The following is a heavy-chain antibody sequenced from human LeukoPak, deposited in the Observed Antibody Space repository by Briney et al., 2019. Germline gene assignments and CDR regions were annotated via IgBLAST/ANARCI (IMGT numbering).Heavy chain of an antibody. D-gene: IGHD5-18*01. CDR2: IYYSGIT. Sequence: SETLSLTCTVSGGSISSGSYYWGWIRQPPGKGLEWIGNIYYSGITDYNPSLKSRVTISVDTSKNQFSLKLSSVTAADTAVYYCARGLRRGYSYGYGYAFDIWGQGTMVTVSS. J-gene: IGHJ3*02. CDR1: GGSISSGSYY. V-gene: IGHV4-39*07. CDR3: ARGLRRGYSYGYGYAFDI.